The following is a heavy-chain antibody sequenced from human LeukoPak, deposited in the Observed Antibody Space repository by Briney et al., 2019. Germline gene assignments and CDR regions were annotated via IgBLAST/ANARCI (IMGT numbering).Heavy chain of an antibody. V-gene: IGHV1-8*01. CDR2: MNSNSGST. Sequence: ASVKVSCKASGYTFTSYDINWVRQATGQGLEWMGWMNSNSGSTAYAEKFQGRVTMTRNTSISTAYMELSSLRSEDTAVYYCARVRIGTAVTANWFDPWGQGTLVIVSS. D-gene: IGHD4-17*01. CDR1: GYTFTSYD. J-gene: IGHJ5*02. CDR3: ARVRIGTAVTANWFDP.